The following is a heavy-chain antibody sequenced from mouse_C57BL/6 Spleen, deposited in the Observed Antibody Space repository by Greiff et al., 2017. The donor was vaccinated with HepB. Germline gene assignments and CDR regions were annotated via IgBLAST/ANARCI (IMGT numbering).Heavy chain of an antibody. V-gene: IGHV5-6*02. Sequence: DVMLVESGGDLVKPGGSLKLSCAASGFTFSSYGMSWVRQTPDKRLEWVATISSGGSYTYYPDSVKGRFTISRDNAKNTLYLQMSSLKSEDTAMYYCARHATAQATWFDYWGQGTTLTVSS. CDR3: ARHATAQATWFDY. J-gene: IGHJ2*01. CDR2: ISSGGSYT. CDR1: GFTFSSYG. D-gene: IGHD3-2*02.